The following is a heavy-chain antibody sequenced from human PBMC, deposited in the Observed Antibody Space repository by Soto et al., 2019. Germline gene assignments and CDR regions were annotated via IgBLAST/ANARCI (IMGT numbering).Heavy chain of an antibody. CDR3: AREVVAASGPGFDP. CDR1: GYTFTSYA. Sequence: GASVKVSCKASGYTFTSYAMHWVRQAPGQRLEWMGWINAGNGNTKYSQKFQGRVTITRDTSASIAYMELSSLRSEDTAVYYCAREVVAASGPGFDPWGQGTLVTVSS. CDR2: INAGNGNT. V-gene: IGHV1-3*01. D-gene: IGHD2-15*01. J-gene: IGHJ5*02.